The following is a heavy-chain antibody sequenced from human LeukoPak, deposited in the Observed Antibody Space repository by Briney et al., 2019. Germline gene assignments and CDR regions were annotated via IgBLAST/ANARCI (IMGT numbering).Heavy chain of an antibody. D-gene: IGHD3-10*01. CDR3: ARSTMVRGNWFDP. CDR1: GYSISSGYY. CDR2: IYHSGST. V-gene: IGHV4-38-2*01. J-gene: IGHJ5*02. Sequence: SETLSLTCALSGYSISSGYYWGWIRQPPGKGLEWIGSIYHSGSTYYNPSLKSRVTISVDTSKNQFSLKLSSVTAADTAVYYCARSTMVRGNWFDPWGQGTLVTVSS.